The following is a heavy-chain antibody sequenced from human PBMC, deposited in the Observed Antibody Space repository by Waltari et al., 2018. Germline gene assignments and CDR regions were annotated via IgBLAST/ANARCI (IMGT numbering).Heavy chain of an antibody. V-gene: IGHV4-61*02. J-gene: IGHJ4*02. Sequence: QVHLQESGPGLVRPSQTLSLTCNVSGASISSGTYDWNWIRQPAGKGPEWIGRIHISGSTNSSPSLKSRFTISVDPANNQFSLKLTSVTAADTAVYYCARGIAKCGYGAVDYWGQGRLVTVSS. CDR1: GASISSGTYD. D-gene: IGHD5-18*01. CDR3: ARGIAKCGYGAVDY. CDR2: IHISGST.